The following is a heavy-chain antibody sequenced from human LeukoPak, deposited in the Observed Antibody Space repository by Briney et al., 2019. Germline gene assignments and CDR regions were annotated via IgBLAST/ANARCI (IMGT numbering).Heavy chain of an antibody. CDR1: GFTFSSYG. V-gene: IGHV3-30*18. Sequence: AGGSLRLSFAASGFTFSSYGMHWVRQAPGKGLEWVAVISYDGSNKYYADSVRGRFTIARDNSKNTLYLQMNSLRAEDTAVYYCAKMPQYSGSYPFDYWGQGTLVTVPS. D-gene: IGHD1-26*01. CDR2: ISYDGSNK. J-gene: IGHJ4*02. CDR3: AKMPQYSGSYPFDY.